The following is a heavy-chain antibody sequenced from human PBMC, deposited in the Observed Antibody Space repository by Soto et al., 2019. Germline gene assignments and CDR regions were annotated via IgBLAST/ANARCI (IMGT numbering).Heavy chain of an antibody. D-gene: IGHD3-16*01. J-gene: IGHJ6*02. V-gene: IGHV5-51*01. CDR1: GYSFTSYW. CDR3: ARRGEFPSRGYYYGMDV. Sequence: GESLKISCKGSGYSFTSYWIGWVRQMPGKGLEWMGIIYPGDSDTRYSPSFQGQVTISADKSISTAYLQWSSLKASDTAMYYCARRGEFPSRGYYYGMDVWGQGTTVTVSS. CDR2: IYPGDSDT.